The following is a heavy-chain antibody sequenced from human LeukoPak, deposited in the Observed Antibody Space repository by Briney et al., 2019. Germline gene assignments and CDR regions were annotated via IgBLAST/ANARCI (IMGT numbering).Heavy chain of an antibody. CDR1: GFTVNRYA. CDR2: ISGSGGST. CDR3: AKRGRYSGYEP. Sequence: PGGSLRLSCAATGFTVNRYAMNWVRQTPGKGLEWVSVISGSGGSTHYADTVKGRFTISRDNSKNTLYLQMNSLRAEDTAVYYCAKRGRYSGYEPWGQGTLVTVSS. V-gene: IGHV3-23*01. D-gene: IGHD5-12*01. J-gene: IGHJ5*02.